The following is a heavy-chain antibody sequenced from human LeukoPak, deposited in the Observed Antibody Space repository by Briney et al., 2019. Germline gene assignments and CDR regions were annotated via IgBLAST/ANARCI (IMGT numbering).Heavy chain of an antibody. V-gene: IGHV4-61*01. CDR2: IYYTGTT. J-gene: IGHJ4*02. CDR1: AGSVSNGNYY. Sequence: SETLSLTCTVSAGSVSNGNYYWSWLRQPPGKALEWIGYIYYTGTTYYIPSLEGRVTISVDTSKNQFSVKLNSVTAADTAVYYCARSQNYYGSRDYWSPGTLVTVSS. CDR3: ARSQNYYGSRDY. D-gene: IGHD3-10*01.